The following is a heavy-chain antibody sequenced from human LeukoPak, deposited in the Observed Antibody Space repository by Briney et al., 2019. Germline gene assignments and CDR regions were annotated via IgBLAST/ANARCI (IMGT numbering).Heavy chain of an antibody. V-gene: IGHV4-38-2*02. CDR2: MYHSGST. J-gene: IGHJ5*02. Sequence: PSETLSLTCTVSGYSISSGHYWGWIRQPPGKGLEWIGSMYHSGSTYYNPPLKSRVTISEDTSKNQFSLKLRSVTAADTAVYYCARGPRFGELLWHWFDPWGQGTLSPSPQ. D-gene: IGHD3-10*01. CDR3: ARGPRFGELLWHWFDP. CDR1: GYSISSGHY.